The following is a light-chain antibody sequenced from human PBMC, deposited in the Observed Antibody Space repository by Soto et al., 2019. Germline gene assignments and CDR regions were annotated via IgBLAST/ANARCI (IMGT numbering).Light chain of an antibody. CDR1: SSDVGGYNY. V-gene: IGLV2-14*01. CDR2: EVS. CDR3: SSYTRSSPYV. Sequence: QSALTQPASVSGSPGHSITISCTGTSSDVGGYNYVSWYQQHPGKAPKLMIYEVSNRPSGVSNRFSGSKSGNTASLTISGLQAEYEADYYCSSYTRSSPYVFGTGTKLTVL. J-gene: IGLJ1*01.